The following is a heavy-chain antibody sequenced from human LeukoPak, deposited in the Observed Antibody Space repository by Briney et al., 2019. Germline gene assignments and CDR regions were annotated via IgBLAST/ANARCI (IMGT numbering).Heavy chain of an antibody. Sequence: QPGGSLSLSCAASGLTSGIYAMSWVRQAPGKGLEWVSAFSGGGDSFYADSVRGRFSISADRSRNILYLQMNSLRVEDTAVYYCGKEVERHFDLRYWGQGTPVTVSS. CDR2: FSGGGDS. CDR3: GKEVERHFDLRY. J-gene: IGHJ4*02. V-gene: IGHV3-23*01. D-gene: IGHD2-15*01. CDR1: GLTSGIYA.